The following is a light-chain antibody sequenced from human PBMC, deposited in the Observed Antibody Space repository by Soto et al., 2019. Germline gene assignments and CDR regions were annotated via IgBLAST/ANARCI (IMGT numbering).Light chain of an antibody. V-gene: IGKV3-20*01. CDR3: QQYGSSPLT. Sequence: EIVLTQSPGTPSLSPGERATLSCRASQSLSSTYLAWYQQKPGQAPRLLIYGASNRATGIPDRFSGSGSGTDFTLNITRLETADFAVYYCQQYGSSPLTFGHGTKVDIK. J-gene: IGKJ1*01. CDR1: QSLSSTY. CDR2: GAS.